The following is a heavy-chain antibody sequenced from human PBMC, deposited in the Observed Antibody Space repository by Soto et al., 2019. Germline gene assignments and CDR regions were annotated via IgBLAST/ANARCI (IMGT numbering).Heavy chain of an antibody. CDR1: GGSIRSDGYY. D-gene: IGHD3-22*01. Sequence: QVQLQESGPGLVKPSETLSLTCTVSGGSIRSDGYYWSWIRQHPQKGLEWIGYIYYSGTTYYNPSLKSRTTXXVXTXXNQFSLKLSSVTAADTAVYYCASYYDSRGYLAFDMWGQGTMVTVSS. J-gene: IGHJ3*02. V-gene: IGHV4-31*03. CDR2: IYYSGTT. CDR3: ASYYDSRGYLAFDM.